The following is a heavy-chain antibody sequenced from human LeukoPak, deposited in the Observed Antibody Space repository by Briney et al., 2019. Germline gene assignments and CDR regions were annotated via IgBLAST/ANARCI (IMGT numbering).Heavy chain of an antibody. D-gene: IGHD3-10*01. CDR1: GGFISSGGYY. V-gene: IGHV4-31*03. CDR2: IYYTGTT. CDR3: ARDNSGVFDY. J-gene: IGHJ4*02. Sequence: PSETLSLTCTVTGGFISSGGYYWSWIRQFPGESLEWIGYIYYTGTTSYNPSLKTRLTLSVDTSKNQFSLRLSSVTAADTAVYYCARDNSGVFDYWGQGTLVTVSS.